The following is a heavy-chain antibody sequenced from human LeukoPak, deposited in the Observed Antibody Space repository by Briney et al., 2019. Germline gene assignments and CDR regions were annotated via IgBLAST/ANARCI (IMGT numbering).Heavy chain of an antibody. CDR2: INSSSSYI. D-gene: IGHD2-8*02. V-gene: IGHV3-21*01. Sequence: GGSLRLSCAASGFTFSSYSMNWVRQAPGKGLEWVSSINSSSSYIYYADSVKGRFTISRDNAKNSLYLQMNSLRAEDTAVYYCARDPLVGYMDVWGKGTTVTVSS. CDR1: GFTFSSYS. CDR3: ARDPLVGYMDV. J-gene: IGHJ6*03.